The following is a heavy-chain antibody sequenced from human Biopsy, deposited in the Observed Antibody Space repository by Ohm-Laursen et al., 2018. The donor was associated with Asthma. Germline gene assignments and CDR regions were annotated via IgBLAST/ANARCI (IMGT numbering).Heavy chain of an antibody. J-gene: IGHJ3*02. D-gene: IGHD1-1*01. CDR1: GFSLDDYA. V-gene: IGHV3-9*01. Sequence: SLRLSCAASGFSLDDYAMYWVRQGPGKGLEWVAGISWNSGSSAYADSVKGRFTISRDNSKNTLDLQMNSLREEDTAVYYCVRDGTDDAFDIWGQGTVVSVSS. CDR2: ISWNSGSS. CDR3: VRDGTDDAFDI.